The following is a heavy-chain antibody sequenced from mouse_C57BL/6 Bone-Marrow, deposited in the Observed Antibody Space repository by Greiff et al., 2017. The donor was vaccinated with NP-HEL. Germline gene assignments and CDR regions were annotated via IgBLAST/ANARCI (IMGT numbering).Heavy chain of an antibody. CDR1: GFTFSSYG. D-gene: IGHD1-1*01. CDR2: ISSGGSYT. CDR3: ARGGNYYYGSSYGY. J-gene: IGHJ2*01. Sequence: EVKLMESGGDLVKPGGSLKLSCAASGFTFSSYGMSWVRQTPDKRLEWVATISSGGSYTYYPDSVKGRFTISRDNAKNTLYLQMSSLKSEDTAMYYCARGGNYYYGSSYGYWGQGTTLTVSS. V-gene: IGHV5-6*01.